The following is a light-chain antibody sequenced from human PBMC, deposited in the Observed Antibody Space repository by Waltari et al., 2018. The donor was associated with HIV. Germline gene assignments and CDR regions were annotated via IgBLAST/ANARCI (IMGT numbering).Light chain of an antibody. CDR1: SPNTGAGYD. J-gene: IGLJ2*01. Sequence: QFVLTQPPSVSGAPGQRVTLSCPGTSPNTGAGYDVHRYQQIPGRAPKLLIYSNNQRPSGVPDRFSGSKSGTSASLAISGLQSEDEADYYCAAWDDSLNGFVVFGGGTKLTVL. CDR3: AAWDDSLNGFVV. V-gene: IGLV1-40*01. CDR2: SNN.